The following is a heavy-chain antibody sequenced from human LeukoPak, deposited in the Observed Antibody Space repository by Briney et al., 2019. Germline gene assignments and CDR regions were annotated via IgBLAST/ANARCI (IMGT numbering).Heavy chain of an antibody. CDR2: MNPNSGNT. Sequence: ASVKVSCMASGYTFTSYDINWVRQATGQGLEWMGWMNPNSGNTGYAQKFQGRVTITRNTSISTAYMELSSLRSEDTAVYYCARGSFAGDYYYYYMDVWGKGTTVTVSS. CDR3: ARGSFAGDYYYYYMDV. D-gene: IGHD2-8*02. CDR1: GYTFTSYD. J-gene: IGHJ6*03. V-gene: IGHV1-8*03.